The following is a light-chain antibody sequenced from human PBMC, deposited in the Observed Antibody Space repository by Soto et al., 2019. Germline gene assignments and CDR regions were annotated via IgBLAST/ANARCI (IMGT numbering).Light chain of an antibody. CDR2: GAS. CDR3: QQYGSSPTWT. J-gene: IGKJ1*01. Sequence: EIVLTQSPGTLSLSPGERATRSCRASQSVSSSYLAWYQQKPGQAPRLLIYGASSRATGIPDRFSGSGSGTDCALTISRLEPEDFAVYYCQQYGSSPTWTFGQVTKLQIK. CDR1: QSVSSSY. V-gene: IGKV3-20*01.